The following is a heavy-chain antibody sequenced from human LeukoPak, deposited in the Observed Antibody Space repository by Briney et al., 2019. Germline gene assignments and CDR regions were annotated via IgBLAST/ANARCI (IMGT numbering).Heavy chain of an antibody. J-gene: IGHJ3*02. Sequence: SETLSLTCAVSGGSISSGGYSWSWIRQPPGKGLEWIGYIYYSGSTYYNPSLKSRVTISVDTSKNQFSLKLSSVTAADTAVYYCARDQGHYDSGGYNGGNAFDIWGQGTMVTVSS. D-gene: IGHD3-22*01. V-gene: IGHV4-30-4*07. CDR3: ARDQGHYDSGGYNGGNAFDI. CDR2: IYYSGST. CDR1: GGSISSGGYS.